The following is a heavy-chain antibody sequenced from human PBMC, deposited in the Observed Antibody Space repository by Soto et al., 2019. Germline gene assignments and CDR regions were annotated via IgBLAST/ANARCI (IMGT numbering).Heavy chain of an antibody. Sequence: QVQLQQWGAGLLKPSETLSLTCAVYGGSFSGYYWSWIRQPPGKGLEWIGEINHSGSTNYNPSLKSRVTISVDTSKNQFSLLLSSVSAADTAVYYCARGSLAPSYYGMDVWGQGTTVTVSS. J-gene: IGHJ6*02. CDR3: ARGSLAPSYYGMDV. V-gene: IGHV4-34*01. CDR1: GGSFSGYY. CDR2: INHSGST.